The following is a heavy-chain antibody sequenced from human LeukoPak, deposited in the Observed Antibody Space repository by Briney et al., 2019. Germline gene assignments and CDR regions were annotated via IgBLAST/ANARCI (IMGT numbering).Heavy chain of an antibody. Sequence: ASVRVSCKASGYTFTGYYMHWVRQAPGQGLNWMGWINPNSGGTNYAQKFQGRVTMTRDTSISTAYMELSRLRSDDTAVYYCARESVIIAAAGKGFDYWGQGTLVTVSS. V-gene: IGHV1-2*02. CDR2: INPNSGGT. CDR3: ARESVIIAAAGKGFDY. CDR1: GYTFTGYY. D-gene: IGHD6-13*01. J-gene: IGHJ4*02.